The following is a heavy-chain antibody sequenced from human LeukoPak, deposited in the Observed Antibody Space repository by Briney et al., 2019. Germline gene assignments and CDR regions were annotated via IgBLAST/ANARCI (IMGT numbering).Heavy chain of an antibody. Sequence: SETLSLTCTVSGDSVSNYYWSWIRQSPGKGLEWIAFMHPGGTTKYSPSLMSRVAMSVDTSNNQFSLTLTSLTAADTAVYYCARYGVVIASPFYYMDVWGKGTAVTVSS. CDR2: MHPGGTT. D-gene: IGHD2-21*01. V-gene: IGHV4-59*02. J-gene: IGHJ6*03. CDR1: GDSVSNYY. CDR3: ARYGVVIASPFYYMDV.